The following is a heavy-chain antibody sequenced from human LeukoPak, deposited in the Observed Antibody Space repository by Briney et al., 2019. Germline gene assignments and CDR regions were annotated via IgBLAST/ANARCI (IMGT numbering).Heavy chain of an antibody. V-gene: IGHV3-53*01. J-gene: IGHJ4*02. Sequence: GGCLRLSCAASGLTVSSNGMSWVRQAPGKGLEWVSFIYSGGNTYYADSVKGRFTICRGNSKKTGHLQINSLRAEDTAMYYCARRAGDYSHPYDYWGQGTLVTVPS. CDR3: ARRAGDYSHPYDY. D-gene: IGHD3-22*01. CDR1: GLTVSSNG. CDR2: IYSGGNT.